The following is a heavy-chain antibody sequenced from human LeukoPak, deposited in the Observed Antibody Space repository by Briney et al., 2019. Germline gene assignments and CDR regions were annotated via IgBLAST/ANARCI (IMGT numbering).Heavy chain of an antibody. Sequence: GGSLRLSCAASGFTFSSYAMSWVRQAPGKGLEWVSFISSSSSYIYYADSLKGRFTISGDNAKNSLYLQMNSLRAEDTAVYYCARGTMFPYYFDYWGQGTLVTVSS. CDR2: ISSSSSYI. D-gene: IGHD3-10*02. J-gene: IGHJ4*02. V-gene: IGHV3-21*01. CDR3: ARGTMFPYYFDY. CDR1: GFTFSSYA.